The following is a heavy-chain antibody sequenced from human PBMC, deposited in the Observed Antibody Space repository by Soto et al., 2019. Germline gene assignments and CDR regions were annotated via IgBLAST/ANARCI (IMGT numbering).Heavy chain of an antibody. V-gene: IGHV1-3*01. CDR2: VNGGNGET. CDR3: ATLNPVGYKYDLALDY. CDR1: GYTFTNYA. J-gene: IGHJ4*02. D-gene: IGHD3-16*01. Sequence: QVHLVQSGAEVKKPGASVKVSCKASGYTFTNYAMHWVRQAPGQRLEYMGWVNGGNGETKYSQKFQGTVTFTRDTSASTAYLELSSLRSEDTALYYCATLNPVGYKYDLALDYWGQGTLVTVYS.